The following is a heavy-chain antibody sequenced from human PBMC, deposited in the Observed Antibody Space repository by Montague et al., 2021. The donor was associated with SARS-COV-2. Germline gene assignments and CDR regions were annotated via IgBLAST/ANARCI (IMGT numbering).Heavy chain of an antibody. D-gene: IGHD3-9*01. CDR3: AKVGDIFTVYSLINLDA. CDR1: GFTFTNSP. Sequence: SLRLSCAASGFTFTNSPMSWVRQAPGKGLDWVSVIHSAGRGTYYADSVQGRFTISRDNLKNTVYLQMNNLRDVDTAVYYCAKVGDIFTVYSLINLDAWGQGTLVVVSS. J-gene: IGHJ5*02. CDR2: IHSAGRGT. V-gene: IGHV3-23*03.